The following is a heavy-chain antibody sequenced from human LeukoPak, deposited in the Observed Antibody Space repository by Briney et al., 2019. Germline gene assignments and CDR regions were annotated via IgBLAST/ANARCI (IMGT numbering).Heavy chain of an antibody. CDR3: ARSGLGY. D-gene: IGHD5-12*01. Sequence: PSETLSLTCAVYGVSFSGYYWSWIRQPPGKGLEWIGEINHSGSTNYNPSLKSRVTISVDTSKNQFSLKLSSVTAADTAVYYCARSGLGYWGQGTLVTVSS. CDR1: GVSFSGYY. CDR2: INHSGST. J-gene: IGHJ4*02. V-gene: IGHV4-34*01.